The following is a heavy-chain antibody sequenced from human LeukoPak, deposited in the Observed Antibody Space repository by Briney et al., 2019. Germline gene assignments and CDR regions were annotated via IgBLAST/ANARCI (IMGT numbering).Heavy chain of an antibody. J-gene: IGHJ6*03. CDR2: INHSGST. Sequence: SETLSLTCAVYGGSFSGYYWSWIRQPPGKGLEWIGEINHSGSTDYNPSLESRVTISVDTSKNQFSLKLSSVTAADTAVYYCARDRVYMDVWGKGTTVTVSS. V-gene: IGHV4-34*01. CDR3: ARDRVYMDV. CDR1: GGSFSGYY. D-gene: IGHD1-14*01.